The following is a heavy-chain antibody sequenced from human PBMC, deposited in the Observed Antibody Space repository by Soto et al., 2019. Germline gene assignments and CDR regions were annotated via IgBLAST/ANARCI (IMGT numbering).Heavy chain of an antibody. CDR1: VCSISFSY. CDR2: VYYTGST. V-gene: IGHV4-59*01. D-gene: IGHD6-19*01. CDR3: ARSVAVPGAHIDY. Sequence: SETLSLTCSVSVCSISFSYLSWIRQSPGKGLEWLGYVYYTGSTNYSPSLRSRVSISVDTSKNEFSLRLSSVTAADTAVYFCARSVAVPGAHIDYWGQGTQVTVSS. J-gene: IGHJ4*02.